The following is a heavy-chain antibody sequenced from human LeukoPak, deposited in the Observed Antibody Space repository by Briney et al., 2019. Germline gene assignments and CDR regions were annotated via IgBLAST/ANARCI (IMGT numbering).Heavy chain of an antibody. CDR2: ISYDGSNK. Sequence: SGRSLRLSCAASEFTFSSYGIHWVRQAPGKGLEWVAVISYDGSNKYYADSVKGRFTISRDNSKNTLYLEINNLRAEDTAVYYCAKDIRERQNFYYYGMDVWGQGTTVTVSS. V-gene: IGHV3-30*18. CDR3: AKDIRERQNFYYYGMDV. J-gene: IGHJ6*02. CDR1: EFTFSSYG. D-gene: IGHD1-14*01.